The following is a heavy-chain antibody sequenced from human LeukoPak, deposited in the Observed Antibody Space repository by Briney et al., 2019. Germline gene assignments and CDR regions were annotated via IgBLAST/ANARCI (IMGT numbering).Heavy chain of an antibody. Sequence: GGSLRVYCAASGFTFSSYGMHWVRQAPGKGLEWVAVIAYDGSNKYYADSVKGRFTISRDNSKNTLYLQMNSLRAEDTAVYYCAKDDYSSGEPFDYWGQGTLVTVSS. CDR1: GFTFSSYG. J-gene: IGHJ4*02. CDR3: AKDDYSSGEPFDY. CDR2: IAYDGSNK. D-gene: IGHD3-10*01. V-gene: IGHV3-30*18.